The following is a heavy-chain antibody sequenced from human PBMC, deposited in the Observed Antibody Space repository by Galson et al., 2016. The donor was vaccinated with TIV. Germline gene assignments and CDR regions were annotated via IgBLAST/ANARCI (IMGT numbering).Heavy chain of an antibody. J-gene: IGHJ5*01. D-gene: IGHD3-22*01. CDR2: IYYSGST. Sequence: LTCSVSGLSVRSGSFYWSWIRQPPGKGLEWIGCIYYSGSTKYNPSLKSRVTISLDTSKRQFSLKLNSVTAADTAVYYCAREKVGAAYYYDTSGHYHNWLDSWGQGTLVTVTS. CDR3: AREKVGAAYYYDTSGHYHNWLDS. CDR1: GLSVRSGSFY. V-gene: IGHV4-61*01.